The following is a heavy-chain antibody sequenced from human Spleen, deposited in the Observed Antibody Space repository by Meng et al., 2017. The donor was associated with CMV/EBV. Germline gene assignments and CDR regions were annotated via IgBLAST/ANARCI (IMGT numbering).Heavy chain of an antibody. CDR3: ARDYSDDFWSGYDGAYYYYYGMDV. CDR1: GFTFSSYS. Sequence: GGSLRLSCAASGFTFSSYSMNWVRQAPGKGLEWVSYISSSSSTIYYADSVKGRFTISRDNAKNSLYLQMNSLRAEDTAVYYCARDYSDDFWSGYDGAYYYYYGMDVWGQGTTVTVSS. CDR2: ISSSSSTI. V-gene: IGHV3-48*04. J-gene: IGHJ6*02. D-gene: IGHD3-3*01.